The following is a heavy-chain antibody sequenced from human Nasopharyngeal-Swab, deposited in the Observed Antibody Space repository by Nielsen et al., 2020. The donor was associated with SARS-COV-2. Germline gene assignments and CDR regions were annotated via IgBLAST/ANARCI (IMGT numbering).Heavy chain of an antibody. CDR2: ISVYNGNT. D-gene: IGHD5-12*01. J-gene: IGHJ4*02. Sequence: ASVKVSCKASGYTFTSYGISWVRQAPGQGLEWMGWISVYNGNTNYAQKLQGRVTMTTDTSTSTAYMELRSLRSDDTAVYYCARPIGSIGYDQLAPLSWGQGTLVTVSS. V-gene: IGHV1-18*01. CDR3: ARPIGSIGYDQLAPLS. CDR1: GYTFTSYG.